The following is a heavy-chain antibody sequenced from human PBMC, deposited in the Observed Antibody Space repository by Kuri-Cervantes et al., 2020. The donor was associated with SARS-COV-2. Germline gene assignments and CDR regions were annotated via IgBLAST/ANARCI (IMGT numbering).Heavy chain of an antibody. CDR2: IDHGGTT. V-gene: IGHV4-34*01. CDR3: ARGGSVDGVMVAAADY. D-gene: IGHD2-15*01. Sequence: ESLKISCAASGFTFSGYSMNWIRQSPGKGLEWIGKIDHGGTTNYNPSLESRVTLSVDTFKNQFSLKLSSVTAADTGLYYCARGGSVDGVMVAAADYWGQGTWVTVSS. J-gene: IGHJ4*02. CDR1: GFTFSGYS.